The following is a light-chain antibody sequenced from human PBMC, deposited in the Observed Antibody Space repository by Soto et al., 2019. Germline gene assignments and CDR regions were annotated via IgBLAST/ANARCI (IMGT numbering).Light chain of an antibody. V-gene: IGLV1-44*01. CDR1: SSNIGSST. Sequence: QAVVTQPPSASGTPGQRVTISCSGSSSNIGSSTVNWYQHLPGTAPKLVIYSNNARSSGVPDRFSGSKSGTSASLAISGLRSEDEADYYCAAWDDSLNGVEFGGGTQLTVL. J-gene: IGLJ2*01. CDR2: SNN. CDR3: AAWDDSLNGVE.